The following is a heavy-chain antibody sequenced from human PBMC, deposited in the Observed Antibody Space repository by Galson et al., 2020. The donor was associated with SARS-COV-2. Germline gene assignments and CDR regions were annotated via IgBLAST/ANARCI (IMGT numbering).Heavy chain of an antibody. CDR2: ISGSGGST. CDR1: GFTFSSYA. Sequence: GGSLRLSCAASGFTFSSYAMSWVRQAPGKGLEWVSAISGSGGSTYYADSVKGRFTISRDNSKNTLYLQMNSLRAEDTAVYYCAKMSYGNPWGYYLDYWGQGTLVTVSS. J-gene: IGHJ4*02. CDR3: AKMSYGNPWGYYLDY. V-gene: IGHV3-23*01. D-gene: IGHD5-18*01.